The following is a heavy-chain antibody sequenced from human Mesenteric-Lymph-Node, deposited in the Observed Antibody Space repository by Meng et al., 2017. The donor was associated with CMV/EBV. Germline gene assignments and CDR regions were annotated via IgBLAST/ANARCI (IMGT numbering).Heavy chain of an antibody. Sequence: QGQLHQWGAGLLKPSETLSVTCAVYGGSFSGYYWNWIRRSPEKGLEWIGEINHSGSTTYNPSFTSRIIISVDTSTNQISLNMSSVTAADTAVYYCARGSSYDILTGYFDYWGQGALVTVSS. CDR3: ARGSSYDILTGYFDY. V-gene: IGHV4-34*01. J-gene: IGHJ4*02. CDR2: INHSGST. CDR1: GGSFSGYY. D-gene: IGHD3-9*01.